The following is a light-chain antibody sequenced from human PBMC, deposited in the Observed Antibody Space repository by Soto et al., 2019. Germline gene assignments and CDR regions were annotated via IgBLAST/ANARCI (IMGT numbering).Light chain of an antibody. CDR1: NNDVGGYKL. CDR2: EGS. V-gene: IGLV2-23*03. CDR3: WSYAGNPIFV. J-gene: IGLJ2*01. Sequence: QSALTQPASVSGSPGQAITISCTGTNNDVGGYKLVSWYQQHPGKVPKVVIYEGSKRPSGVSNRFSGSKSGNTAFLTISGLQAAAEACYYCWSYAGNPIFVFGGGNKRTVL.